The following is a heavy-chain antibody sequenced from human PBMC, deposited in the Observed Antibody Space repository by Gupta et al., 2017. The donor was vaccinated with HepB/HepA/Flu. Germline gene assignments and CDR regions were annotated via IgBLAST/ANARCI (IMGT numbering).Heavy chain of an antibody. D-gene: IGHD2-15*01. V-gene: IGHV3-33*05. J-gene: IGHJ1*01. CDR3: ARVGCSGGLCSWVYFQL. CDR2: ISFHGSNE. Sequence: IRGVRLAPGKGMGWVAVISFHGSNEYYADSVKGRFTISRDNSENKLYLQMNSPRIEDTAVYNCARVGCSGGLCSWVYFQLWGQGALVTVSS.